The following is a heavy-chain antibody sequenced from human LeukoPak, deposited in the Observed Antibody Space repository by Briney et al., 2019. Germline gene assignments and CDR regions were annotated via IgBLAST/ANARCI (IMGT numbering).Heavy chain of an antibody. J-gene: IGHJ3*02. V-gene: IGHV5-51*01. CDR3: ARRLGGADVFDI. D-gene: IGHD3-16*01. CDR1: GYSFSSYW. Sequence: GESLKISCKGSGYSFSSYWIAWVRQMPGKGLEWMGIVYPGDSDSKYSRSFQGQVTTSADKSINTAYLQWSSLKASDSAMYYCARRLGGADVFDIWGQGTMVTVPS. CDR2: VYPGDSDS.